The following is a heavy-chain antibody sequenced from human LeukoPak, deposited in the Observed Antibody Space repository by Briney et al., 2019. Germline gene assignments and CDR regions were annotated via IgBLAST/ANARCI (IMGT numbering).Heavy chain of an antibody. CDR2: ISSSGSAI. Sequence: GGSLRLSCAASGFTFSSYEMNWVRQAPGKGLEWVSYISSSGSAIYYADSVKGRFTISRDNAKNSLYLQMNSLRAEDMAVYYCAELGITMIGGVWGKGTTVTISS. V-gene: IGHV3-48*03. CDR3: AELGITMIGGV. D-gene: IGHD3-10*02. J-gene: IGHJ6*04. CDR1: GFTFSSYE.